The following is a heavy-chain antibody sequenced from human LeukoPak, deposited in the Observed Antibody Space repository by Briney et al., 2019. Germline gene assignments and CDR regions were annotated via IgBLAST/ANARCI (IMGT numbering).Heavy chain of an antibody. Sequence: GGSLRLSCAASGFTFSSYEMNWVRQAPGKGLEWVSYISSSGSTIYYADSVKGRFTISRNNAKNSLYLQMNSLRAEDTAVYYCARVGCFSSTSCYRGSDYWGQGTLVTVSS. CDR1: GFTFSSYE. J-gene: IGHJ4*02. D-gene: IGHD2-2*01. CDR3: ARVGCFSSTSCYRGSDY. CDR2: ISSSGSTI. V-gene: IGHV3-48*03.